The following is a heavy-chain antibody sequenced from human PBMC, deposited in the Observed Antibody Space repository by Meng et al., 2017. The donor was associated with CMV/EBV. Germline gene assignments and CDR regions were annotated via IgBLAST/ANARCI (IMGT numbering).Heavy chain of an antibody. CDR3: ATRDGLFPGWGRYYYYGMDV. CDR1: GGSFSGYY. CDR2: INHSGST. V-gene: IGHV4-34*01. D-gene: IGHD2-21*01. J-gene: IGHJ6*02. Sequence: SETQSLTCAVYGGSFSGYYWSWIRQPPGKGLEWIGEINHSGSTNYNPSLKSRVTISVDTSKNQFSLKLSSVTAADTAVYYCATRDGLFPGWGRYYYYGMDVWGQGTTVTVSS.